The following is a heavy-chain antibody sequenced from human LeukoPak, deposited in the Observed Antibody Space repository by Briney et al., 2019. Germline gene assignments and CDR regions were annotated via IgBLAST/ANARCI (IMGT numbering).Heavy chain of an antibody. Sequence: SETLSLTCTVSGGSISSYYWSWIRQPPGKGLEWIGYIYYSGSTNYNPSLKSRVTISVDTSKNQFSLKLSSVTAADTAVYYCAGDRGDYWGQGTLVTVSS. V-gene: IGHV4-59*01. CDR3: AGDRGDY. D-gene: IGHD3-10*01. CDR1: GGSISSYY. J-gene: IGHJ4*02. CDR2: IYYSGST.